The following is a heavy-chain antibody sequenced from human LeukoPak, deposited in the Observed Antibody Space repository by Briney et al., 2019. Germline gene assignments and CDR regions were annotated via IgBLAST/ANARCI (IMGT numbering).Heavy chain of an antibody. V-gene: IGHV3-23*01. J-gene: IGHJ4*02. CDR1: GFTFSSYA. CDR3: AKPAGWYYDSSGYFNY. Sequence: GGSLRLSCAASGFTFSSYAMNWVRQAPGKGLEWVSGISGSGTSTYYADSVKGRFTISRDNSKNTLYLQMNSLRAEDTAVYYCAKPAGWYYDSSGYFNYWGQGILVTVSS. CDR2: ISGSGTST. D-gene: IGHD3-22*01.